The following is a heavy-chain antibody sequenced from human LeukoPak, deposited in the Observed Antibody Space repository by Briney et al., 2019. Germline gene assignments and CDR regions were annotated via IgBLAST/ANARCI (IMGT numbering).Heavy chain of an antibody. J-gene: IGHJ4*02. CDR3: ARARAVDY. CDR1: GGSFSGYY. V-gene: IGHV3-7*03. CDR2: IKQDGSEK. D-gene: IGHD6-19*01. Sequence: ETLSLTCAVYGGSFSGYYWSWVRQAPGKGLEWVANIKQDGSEKNYVDFVKGRFTISRDNAKNSLYLQMNSLRAEDTAVYYCARARAVDYWGQGTLVTVSS.